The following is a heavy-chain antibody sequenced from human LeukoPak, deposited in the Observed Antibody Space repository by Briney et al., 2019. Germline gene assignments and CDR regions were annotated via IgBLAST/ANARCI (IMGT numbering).Heavy chain of an antibody. Sequence: GGSLRLSCAASRFTFSSNYMSWVRQAPGKGLEWVSLIYSGGSTDYSDSVKGRFTISRDYSKNTLYLQMNSLRAEDTAVYYCAKVAVDCSSTSCYYSDAFDIWGQGTMVTVSS. CDR2: IYSGGST. D-gene: IGHD2-2*01. CDR3: AKVAVDCSSTSCYYSDAFDI. V-gene: IGHV3-53*01. J-gene: IGHJ3*02. CDR1: RFTFSSNY.